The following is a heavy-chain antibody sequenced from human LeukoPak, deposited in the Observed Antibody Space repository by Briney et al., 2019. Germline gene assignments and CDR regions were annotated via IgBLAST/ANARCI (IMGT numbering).Heavy chain of an antibody. CDR1: GYTFTGYY. D-gene: IGHD2-2*01. Sequence: ASVKVSCKASGYTFTGYYLHWVRQAPGQGLEWMGWINPITGGTNYAQRFQGRVTMTRDTSISTVYMELSRLRSDDTAVYYCARGGSPIYYYYMDVWGKGTTVTISS. CDR3: ARGGSPIYYYYMDV. CDR2: INPITGGT. J-gene: IGHJ6*03. V-gene: IGHV1-2*02.